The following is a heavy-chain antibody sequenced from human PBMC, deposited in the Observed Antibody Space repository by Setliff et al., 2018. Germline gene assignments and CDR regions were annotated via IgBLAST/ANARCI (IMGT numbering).Heavy chain of an antibody. V-gene: IGHV3-30*02. CDR2: FRFDGRKQ. CDR3: AKFSRYTDSQGEFDF. J-gene: IGHJ4*02. CDR1: GFNFSSFG. D-gene: IGHD1-20*01. Sequence: PGGSLRLSCAASGFNFSSFGMHWVRQTPGKGLEWIGHFRFDGRKQNYADSVTGRFTISRDNSKSTVYLLLNGLTVDDTAMYYCAKFSRYTDSQGEFDFWGQGALVTVSS.